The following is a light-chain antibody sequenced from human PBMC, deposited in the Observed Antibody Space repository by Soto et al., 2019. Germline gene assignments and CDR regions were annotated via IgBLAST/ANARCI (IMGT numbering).Light chain of an antibody. CDR2: NNN. V-gene: IGLV1-44*01. CDR1: SSNIGSNT. Sequence: QSVLTQPPSASGTPGQGVTISCSGSSSNIGSNTVNWYKQLPGTAPKLLIYNNNQRPSGVPARFSGSKSGTSASLAISGLQSEDEADYYCAAWDDSLNGVVFGGGTKLTVL. CDR3: AAWDDSLNGVV. J-gene: IGLJ2*01.